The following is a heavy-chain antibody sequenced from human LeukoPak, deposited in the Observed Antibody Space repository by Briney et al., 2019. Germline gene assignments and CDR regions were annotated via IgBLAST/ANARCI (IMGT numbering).Heavy chain of an antibody. CDR1: GYPISSGYY. V-gene: IGHV4-38-2*01. J-gene: IGHJ4*02. Sequence: KPTETLSLTCAVSGYPISSGYYWGWIRQPPGKGLDWIGSSYHSGSTYYNPSLKSRVTISVDTSKNQFSLKLSSVTAADTAVYYCARQYCSSTSCLDDFDYWGQGTLVTVSS. CDR2: SYHSGST. D-gene: IGHD2-2*01. CDR3: ARQYCSSTSCLDDFDY.